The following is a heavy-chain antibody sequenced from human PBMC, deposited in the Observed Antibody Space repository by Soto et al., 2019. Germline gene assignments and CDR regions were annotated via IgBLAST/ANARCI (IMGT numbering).Heavy chain of an antibody. J-gene: IGHJ3*01. V-gene: IGHV3-15*01. CDR1: GFAFKYAR. D-gene: IGHD3-16*01. Sequence: EALLVESGGGLVKPGGSLRLSCAASGFAFKYARMTWVRQAPGKGLEWVGHIRSNIDGATTAYAAPVKGRFTISRDESKNTVDLQMNSLITEDTAVYYCTTDWGSGTHYARAFDVWGQGTMVTVSS. CDR3: TTDWGSGTHYARAFDV. CDR2: IRSNIDGATT.